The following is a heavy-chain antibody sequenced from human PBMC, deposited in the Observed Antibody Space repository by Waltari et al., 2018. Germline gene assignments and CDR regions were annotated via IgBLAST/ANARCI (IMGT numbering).Heavy chain of an antibody. J-gene: IGHJ4*02. CDR3: ARGESSPYQLPPGGFDY. D-gene: IGHD2-2*01. CDR2: IYHSGST. V-gene: IGHV4-38-2*01. Sequence: QVQLQESGPGLVKPSETLSLTCAVSGYSISSGYYWGWIRQPPGKGLEWIGSIYHSGSTYYNPSLKSRVTISVDTSKNQFSLKLSSVTAADTAVDYCARGESSPYQLPPGGFDYWGQGTLVTVSS. CDR1: GYSISSGYY.